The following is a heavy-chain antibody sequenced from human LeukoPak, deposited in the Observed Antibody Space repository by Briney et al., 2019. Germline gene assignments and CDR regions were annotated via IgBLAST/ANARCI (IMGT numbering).Heavy chain of an antibody. CDR2: ITGSGGST. D-gene: IGHD3-22*01. J-gene: IGHJ5*02. Sequence: GGSLRLSCAASGFTFSSYAMSWVRQAPGKGLEWVSAITGSGGSTYYADSVKGRFTIPRDNSKNTLYLQMNSLRAEDTAVYYCAKRGASGSYNWFDPWGQGTLVTVSS. V-gene: IGHV3-23*01. CDR3: AKRGASGSYNWFDP. CDR1: GFTFSSYA.